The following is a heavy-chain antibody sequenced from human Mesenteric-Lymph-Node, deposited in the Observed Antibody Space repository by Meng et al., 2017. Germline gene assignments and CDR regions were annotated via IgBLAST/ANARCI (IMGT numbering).Heavy chain of an antibody. CDR1: CGSISSGGYY. V-gene: IGHV4-31*01. Sequence: LRLSCTVSCGSISSGGYYCSWIRQHPGNGLEWIGYIYYSGSTYYNPYLKSPVTISVDTSKIQFSLKLSSVTAADTAVYYCARGPYYYCSGSYYNTPYYYGMDVWGQGTTVTVSS. CDR3: ARGPYYYCSGSYYNTPYYYGMDV. CDR2: IYYSGST. D-gene: IGHD3-10*01. J-gene: IGHJ6*02.